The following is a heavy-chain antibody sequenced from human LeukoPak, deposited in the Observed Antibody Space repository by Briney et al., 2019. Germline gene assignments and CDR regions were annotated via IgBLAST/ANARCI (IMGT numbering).Heavy chain of an antibody. J-gene: IGHJ4*02. CDR1: GFTFSSYA. CDR2: ISGSGGST. D-gene: IGHD3-10*01. CDR3: AKADRPMVRGVNSNYPLDY. Sequence: GGSLRLSCAASGFTFSSYAMSWVRQAPGKGLEWVSAISGSGGSTYYADSVKGRFTISRDNSKNTLYLQMNSLRAEDTAVYYCAKADRPMVRGVNSNYPLDYWGQGTLVTVSS. V-gene: IGHV3-23*01.